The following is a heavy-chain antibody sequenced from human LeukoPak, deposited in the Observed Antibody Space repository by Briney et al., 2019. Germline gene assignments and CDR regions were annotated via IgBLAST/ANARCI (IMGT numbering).Heavy chain of an antibody. Sequence: GGSLRLSCAASGFTFSSYGMSWVRQAPGKGLEWVSAISGSGGSTYYADSVKGRFTISRDNSKNTLYLQMNSLRADDTAVYYCAKAHYYDSSGYYHKHKILDYWGQGTLVTVSS. V-gene: IGHV3-23*01. D-gene: IGHD3-22*01. CDR3: AKAHYYDSSGYYHKHKILDY. CDR1: GFTFSSYG. J-gene: IGHJ4*02. CDR2: ISGSGGST.